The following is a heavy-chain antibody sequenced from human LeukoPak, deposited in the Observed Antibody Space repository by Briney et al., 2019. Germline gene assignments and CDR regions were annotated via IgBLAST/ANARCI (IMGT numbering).Heavy chain of an antibody. CDR2: INHSGST. Sequence: SSETLSLTCAVYGGSFSGYYWSWIRQPPGKGVEWIGEINHSGSTNYNPSLKSRVTISVDTSKNQFSLKLSSVTAADTAVYYCAREAKVVVVAAKEAYYFDYWGQGTLVTVSS. CDR1: GGSFSGYY. D-gene: IGHD2-15*01. V-gene: IGHV4-34*01. CDR3: AREAKVVVVAAKEAYYFDY. J-gene: IGHJ4*02.